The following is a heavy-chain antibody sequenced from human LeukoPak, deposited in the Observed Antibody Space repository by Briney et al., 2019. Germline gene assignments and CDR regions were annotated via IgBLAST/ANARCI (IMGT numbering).Heavy chain of an antibody. J-gene: IGHJ4*02. V-gene: IGHV3-48*02. D-gene: IGHD1-26*01. CDR3: ARDSAYSFDF. CDR2: IRNSR. CDR1: GFKFDKYA. Sequence: GGSLRLSCTASGFKFDKYAMHWVRQAPGKGLEWVSYIRNSRYYADSVKGRFAISRDNAKNSLYLQMNSLRDEDTAVYYCARDSAYSFDFWGQGTLVTVSS.